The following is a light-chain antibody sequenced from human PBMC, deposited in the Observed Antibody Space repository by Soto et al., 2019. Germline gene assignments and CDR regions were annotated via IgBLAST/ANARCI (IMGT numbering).Light chain of an antibody. V-gene: IGKV3-20*01. J-gene: IGKJ5*01. CDR2: DAS. Sequence: IVLTQSPGTLSLSPGERATLSCGTSQSVFSSYLAWYQKNPGQAPRLLIYDASSRATGIPERFSGGGSGTEFTLTISRLEPEDFAVYYCHHYGGSPITFGQGTRLEIK. CDR3: HHYGGSPIT. CDR1: QSVFSSY.